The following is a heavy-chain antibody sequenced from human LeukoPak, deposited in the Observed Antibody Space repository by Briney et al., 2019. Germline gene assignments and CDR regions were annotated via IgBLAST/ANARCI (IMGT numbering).Heavy chain of an antibody. CDR2: INPNSGGT. CDR3: VRGPPVPIIVVVVAATQPLDY. D-gene: IGHD2-15*01. CDR1: GYTFTGYY. J-gene: IGHJ4*02. V-gene: IGHV1-2*04. Sequence: ASVKVSCKASGYTFTGYYMHWVRQAPGQGLEWMGWINPNSGGTNYAQKFQGWVTMTRDTSISTAYMELSRLRSDDTAVYYCVRGPPVPIIVVVVAATQPLDYWGQGTLVTVSS.